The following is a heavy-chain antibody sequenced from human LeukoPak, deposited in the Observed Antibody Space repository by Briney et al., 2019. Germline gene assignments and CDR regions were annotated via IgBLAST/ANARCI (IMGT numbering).Heavy chain of an antibody. CDR3: ASIYSSGWDDDY. Sequence: PGGSLRLSCAASGFTVSSYWMHWVRQAPGKGLVWVSRINSDGSSTSYADSVKGRFTISRDNAKNTLYLQMNSLRAEDTAVYYCASIYSSGWDDDYWGQGTLVTVSS. CDR1: GFTVSSYW. V-gene: IGHV3-74*01. J-gene: IGHJ4*02. CDR2: INSDGSST. D-gene: IGHD6-19*01.